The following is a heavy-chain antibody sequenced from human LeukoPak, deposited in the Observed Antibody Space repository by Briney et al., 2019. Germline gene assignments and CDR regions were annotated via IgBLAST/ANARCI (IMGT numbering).Heavy chain of an antibody. V-gene: IGHV4-59*11. CDR2: IYYSGST. Sequence: SETLSLTCTVSGGSTSSHYWSWIRQPPGKGLEWIGYIYYSGSTNYNPSLKSRVTISVDTSKNQFSLKLSSVTAADTAVYYCAREATSDYYYYMDVWAKGPRSPSP. CDR3: AREATSDYYYYMDV. D-gene: IGHD5-12*01. J-gene: IGHJ6*03. CDR1: GGSTSSHY.